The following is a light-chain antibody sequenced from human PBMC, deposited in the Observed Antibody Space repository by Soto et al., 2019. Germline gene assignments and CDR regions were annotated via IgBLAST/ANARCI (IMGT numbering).Light chain of an antibody. J-gene: IGKJ4*01. CDR2: AAS. CDR1: QSVRSY. V-gene: IGKV1-39*01. CDR3: QQSYSTPPT. Sequence: DIQMTQSPSSLSASVGDRVTITCRASQSVRSYLNWYQQKPGKAPNLLIYAASSLQSGVPSRCSGSGSGTDFTLTIISLQPEDFATYYCQQSYSTPPTFGGGTKVEI.